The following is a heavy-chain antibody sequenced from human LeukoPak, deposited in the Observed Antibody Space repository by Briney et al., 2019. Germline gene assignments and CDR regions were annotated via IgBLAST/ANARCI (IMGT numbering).Heavy chain of an antibody. CDR3: ARYSSSWYATDY. CDR2: ISTSGSTI. V-gene: IGHV3-48*03. CDR1: GFIFSSYE. Sequence: PGGSLRLSCASSGFIFSSYEMNWVRQAPGKGPEWVSYISTSGSTIYYADSVKGRFTISRDNAKNSLYLQMNSLRAEDTAVYSCARYSSSWYATDYWGQGTLVTVSS. D-gene: IGHD6-13*01. J-gene: IGHJ4*02.